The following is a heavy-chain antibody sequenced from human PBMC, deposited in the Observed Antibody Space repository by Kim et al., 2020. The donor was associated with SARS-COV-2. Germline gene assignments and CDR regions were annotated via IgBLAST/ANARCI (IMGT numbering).Heavy chain of an antibody. D-gene: IGHD3-10*01. Sequence: PVKGRFTIAKSDSKNTLYLQMNSLKTEDTAVYYCTTDLASYGSGSYYCDYWGQGTLVTVSS. V-gene: IGHV3-15*01. CDR3: TTDLASYGSGSYYCDY. J-gene: IGHJ4*02.